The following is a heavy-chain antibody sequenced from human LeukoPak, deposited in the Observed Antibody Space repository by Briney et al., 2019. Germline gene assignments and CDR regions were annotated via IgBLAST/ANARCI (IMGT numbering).Heavy chain of an antibody. CDR3: AKDLTTVPKGFDY. Sequence: GGSLRLSYAASGFSLSTYWMSWVRQAPGKGLEWVANIKQDESEKDYVDSVKGRFTISRDNSKNTLYLQMNSLRAEDTAVYYCAKDLTTVPKGFDYWGQGTLVTVSS. D-gene: IGHD4-17*01. CDR1: GFSLSTYW. J-gene: IGHJ4*02. CDR2: IKQDESEK. V-gene: IGHV3-7*03.